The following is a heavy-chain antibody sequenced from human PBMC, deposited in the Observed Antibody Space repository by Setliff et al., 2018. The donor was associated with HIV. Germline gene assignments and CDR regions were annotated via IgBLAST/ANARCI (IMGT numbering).Heavy chain of an antibody. CDR2: IYSSGST. CDR1: GDSISTNSYF. Sequence: SETLSLTCSVSGDSISTNSYFWGWVRQPPGKGLEWIGYIYSSGSTNYNPSFKSRVTISVDTSKSQFSLKLSSVTAADTAVYYCATGITMAPDYWGQGSLVTVSS. V-gene: IGHV4-61*05. CDR3: ATGITMAPDY. J-gene: IGHJ4*02. D-gene: IGHD6-19*01.